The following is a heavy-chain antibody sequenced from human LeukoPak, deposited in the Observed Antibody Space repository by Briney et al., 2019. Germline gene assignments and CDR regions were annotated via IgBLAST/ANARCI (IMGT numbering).Heavy chain of an antibody. CDR3: ASQSNPGYSSGWFGDAFDI. CDR2: IYHDGST. D-gene: IGHD6-19*01. Sequence: PSETLSLTCAVSGGSISSNNWWIWVRQSPEKGLEWIGEIYHDGSTNYNPSLKSRVTISVDTSKNQFSLKLSSVTAADTAVYYCASQSNPGYSSGWFGDAFDIWGQGTMVTVSS. J-gene: IGHJ3*02. V-gene: IGHV4-4*02. CDR1: GGSISSNNW.